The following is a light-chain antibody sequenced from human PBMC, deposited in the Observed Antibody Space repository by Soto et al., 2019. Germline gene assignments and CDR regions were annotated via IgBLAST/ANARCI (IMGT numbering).Light chain of an antibody. V-gene: IGKV3-20*01. Sequence: EIVLTQSPGTLSLSAGERATLSCRASQTISSNYLAWYQQKPGQATMRLIFGASYMATGIRDRCSGRGSGTDITHTMRRLEAEAFAVYYFWQYGRSPPEFAVVPGNNVDIK. J-gene: IGKJ3*01. CDR2: GAS. CDR1: QTISSNY. CDR3: WQYGRSPPEFA.